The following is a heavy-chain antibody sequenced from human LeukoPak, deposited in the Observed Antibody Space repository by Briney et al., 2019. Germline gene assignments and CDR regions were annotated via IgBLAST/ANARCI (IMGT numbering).Heavy chain of an antibody. J-gene: IGHJ6*02. CDR2: INHNGNVN. D-gene: IGHD6-6*01. V-gene: IGHV3-7*03. CDR3: ARDHGSSSSWYGYYYYGMDV. CDR1: GFTFSSYW. Sequence: GGSLRLSCAASGFTFSSYWMNWARQAPGKGLGWVASINHNGNVNYYVDSAKGRFTISRDNAKNSLYLQMSNLRAEDTAVYYCARDHGSSSSWYGYYYYGMDVWGQGTTVTVSS.